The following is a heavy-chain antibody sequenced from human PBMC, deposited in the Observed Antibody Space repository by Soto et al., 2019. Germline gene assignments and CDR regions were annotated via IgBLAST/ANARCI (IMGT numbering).Heavy chain of an antibody. CDR3: ARGPDFYDDYGVPGDLYYYMDV. J-gene: IGHJ6*03. CDR2: IIPILGIA. Sequence: QVQLVQSGAEVKKPGSSVKVSCKASGGTFSSYTISWVRQAPGQGLEWMGRIIPILGIANYAQKCQGRVTITADKSTSTAYMELCSLRSEDTAVYYCARGPDFYDDYGVPGDLYYYMDVWGKGTTVTVSS. V-gene: IGHV1-69*02. D-gene: IGHD4-17*01. CDR1: GGTFSSYT.